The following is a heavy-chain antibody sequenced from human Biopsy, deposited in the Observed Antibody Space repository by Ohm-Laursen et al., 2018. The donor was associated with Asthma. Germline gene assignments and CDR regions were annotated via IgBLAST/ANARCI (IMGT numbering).Heavy chain of an antibody. J-gene: IGHJ6*02. Sequence: ASVKVSCKTSGYTFNSAGITWVRQAPGQGLEWMGWISVFNGNTKVAQKLQDRVTMITDTSTSTAYMELRSLRSDDTAVYFCARAVDYSHYYGIDVWGQGTTATVS. CDR2: ISVFNGNT. D-gene: IGHD3-10*01. CDR3: ARAVDYSHYYGIDV. CDR1: GYTFNSAG. V-gene: IGHV1-18*01.